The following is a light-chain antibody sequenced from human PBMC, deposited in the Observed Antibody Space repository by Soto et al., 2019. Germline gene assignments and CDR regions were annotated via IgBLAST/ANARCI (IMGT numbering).Light chain of an antibody. J-gene: IGKJ4*01. V-gene: IGKV1-5*03. CDR1: QNINRW. CDR2: KAS. Sequence: ASVGDRVIITCRATQNINRWLAWYQQKSGKVPKLLIYKASILGCGVPSRFSGSGSGTDFALTITSLQAEDFATYYCQQLRMYPSTFGGGTKVDI. CDR3: QQLRMYPST.